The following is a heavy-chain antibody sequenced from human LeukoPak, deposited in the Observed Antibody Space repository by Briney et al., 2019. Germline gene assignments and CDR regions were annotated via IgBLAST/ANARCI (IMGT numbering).Heavy chain of an antibody. V-gene: IGHV4-59*12. D-gene: IGHD2-15*01. CDR3: ARGPALGYCSGGSCAPPFDL. J-gene: IGHJ2*01. CDR1: GGSISSYY. CDR2: IYYSGST. Sequence: SETLSLTCTVSGGSISSYYWSWIRQPPGKGLEWIGYIYYSGSTNYNPSLKSRVTISVDTSKNQFSLKLCSVTAADTAVYYCARGPALGYCSGGSCAPPFDLWGRGTLVTVSS.